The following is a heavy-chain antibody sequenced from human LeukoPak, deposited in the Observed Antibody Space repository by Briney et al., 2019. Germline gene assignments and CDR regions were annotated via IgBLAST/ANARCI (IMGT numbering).Heavy chain of an antibody. D-gene: IGHD3-22*01. J-gene: IGHJ4*02. CDR2: INPYNGNT. CDR3: ERMYYYGSSGYDSHEYYFDY. V-gene: IGHV1-18*01. Sequence: ASVKVSCKASGYTFTSYGISWVRQSPGHGVEWMGWINPYNGNTNYAQKLQGRVTVTTDTSTSTAYMELRSLRSDETAVYYRERMYYYGSSGYDSHEYYFDYWGQGTLVTVSS. CDR1: GYTFTSYG.